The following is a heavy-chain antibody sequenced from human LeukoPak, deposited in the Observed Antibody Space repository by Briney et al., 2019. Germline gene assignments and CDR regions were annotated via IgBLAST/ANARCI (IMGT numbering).Heavy chain of an antibody. J-gene: IGHJ4*02. V-gene: IGHV3-73*01. CDR1: GFTFSGSA. D-gene: IGHD2-15*01. CDR2: IRSKANSYAT. CDR3: ARDGWCSGGSCYSSGDFDY. Sequence: GGSLKLSCAASGFTFSGSAMHWVRQASGKGLEWVGRIRSKANSYATAYAASVKGRFTVSRDDSKNTAFLQMNSLKTEDTAVYYCARDGWCSGGSCYSSGDFDYWGQGTLVTVSS.